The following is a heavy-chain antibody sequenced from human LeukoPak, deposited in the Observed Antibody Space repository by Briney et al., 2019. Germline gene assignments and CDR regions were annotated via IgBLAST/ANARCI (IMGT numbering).Heavy chain of an antibody. CDR2: ISSSSSYI. D-gene: IGHD6-19*01. Sequence: GGSLRLSCAASGLTFSSYSMNCVRQAPGKGLEWVSSISSSSSYIYYADSVKGRFTISRDNAKNSLDLQMNSLRAEDTAVHYCARTNSSVWYIPVDYWGQGTLVTVSS. CDR1: GLTFSSYS. V-gene: IGHV3-21*01. J-gene: IGHJ4*02. CDR3: ARTNSSVWYIPVDY.